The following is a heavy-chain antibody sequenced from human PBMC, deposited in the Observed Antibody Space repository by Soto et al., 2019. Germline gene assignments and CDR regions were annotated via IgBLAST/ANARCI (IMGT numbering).Heavy chain of an antibody. Sequence: ESLSLTCPVSGASISSSSYYWGWIRQPPGKGLEWMGSIYYSGSTYSNPSLKSRVTISVDTSKNQFSLKLSSVTAADTAVYYCARHAYYYDSSGYYSTYYYGMDVWGQGTTVTVSS. J-gene: IGHJ6*02. V-gene: IGHV4-39*01. CDR3: ARHAYYYDSSGYYSTYYYGMDV. CDR1: GASISSSSYY. D-gene: IGHD3-22*01. CDR2: IYYSGST.